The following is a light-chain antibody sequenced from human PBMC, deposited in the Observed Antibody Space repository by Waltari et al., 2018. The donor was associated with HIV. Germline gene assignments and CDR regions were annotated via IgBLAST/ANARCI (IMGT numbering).Light chain of an antibody. CDR1: QSISRH. CDR3: HQSYSPPHT. CDR2: GAS. J-gene: IGKJ2*01. V-gene: IGKV1-39*01. Sequence: QMTQSPSSVSASVGDRVSITCRASQSISRHLNWYQQKPGNTPKLLIYGASTLQSGVPSRFSGSGSGTDFTLVISSLQPEDVATYYCHQSYSPPHTFGQGTKLGIK.